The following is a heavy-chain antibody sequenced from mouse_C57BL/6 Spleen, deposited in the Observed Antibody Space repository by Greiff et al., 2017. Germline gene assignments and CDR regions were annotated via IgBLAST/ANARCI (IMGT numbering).Heavy chain of an antibody. CDR2: IYPGVGDT. CDR3: ARSDGSSWFAY. D-gene: IGHD1-1*01. Sequence: VQVVESGAELVKPGASVKISCKASGYAFSSYWLNWVKQRPGKGLEWIGQIYPGVGDTNYNGKFKGKATLTADKSSSTAYMQLSSLTSEDSAVYFCARSDGSSWFAYWGQGTLVTVSA. CDR1: GYAFSSYW. J-gene: IGHJ3*01. V-gene: IGHV1-80*01.